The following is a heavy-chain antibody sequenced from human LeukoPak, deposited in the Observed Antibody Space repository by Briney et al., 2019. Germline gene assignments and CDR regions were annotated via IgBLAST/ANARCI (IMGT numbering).Heavy chain of an antibody. CDR2: IKQDGSEK. D-gene: IGHD3-22*01. Sequence: PGGSLRLSCAASALTFSSYWMRWVRQAPGKVLEWVANIKQDGSEKYYVDSAKGRYTSSRVNAKNSLYLQMNSLRAEDTAVYDWASTPMKVVVMFDYWGQGTLVTASS. V-gene: IGHV3-7*01. J-gene: IGHJ4*02. CDR1: ALTFSSYW. CDR3: ASTPMKVVVMFDY.